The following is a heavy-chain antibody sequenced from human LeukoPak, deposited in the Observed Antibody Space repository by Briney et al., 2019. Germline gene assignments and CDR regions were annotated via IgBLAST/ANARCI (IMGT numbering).Heavy chain of an antibody. Sequence: PSETLSLTCAVSGYSISSGYYWGWIRQPPGKGLEWIGSIYHSGSTYYNPSLKSRVTISVDTSKNQFSLKLSSVTAADTAVYYCARSQRDAFDIWGQGTMVTVPS. CDR2: IYHSGST. V-gene: IGHV4-38-2*01. J-gene: IGHJ3*02. CDR3: ARSQRDAFDI. CDR1: GYSISSGYY.